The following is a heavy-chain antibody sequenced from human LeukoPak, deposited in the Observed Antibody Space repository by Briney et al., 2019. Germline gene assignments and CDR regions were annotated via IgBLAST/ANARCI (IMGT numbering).Heavy chain of an antibody. Sequence: PSETLSLTCTVSGGSISSYYWSWIRQPPGKGLEWIGYIYYSGSTNYNPSLKSRVTISVDTSKNQFSLKLSSVTAADTAVYYCAGSYYWSGFDYWGQGTLVTVSS. D-gene: IGHD1-26*01. CDR2: IYYSGST. J-gene: IGHJ4*02. CDR3: AGSYYWSGFDY. CDR1: GGSISSYY. V-gene: IGHV4-59*12.